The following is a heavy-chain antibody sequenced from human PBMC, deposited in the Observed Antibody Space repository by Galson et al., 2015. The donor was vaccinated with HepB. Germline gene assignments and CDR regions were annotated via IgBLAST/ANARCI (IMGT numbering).Heavy chain of an antibody. Sequence: SLRLSCAASGFPFRSYGMHWVRQAPGKGLEWMAVISCDGSNEFYADSVKGRFSISRDNSKNTLYLQMNSLRTEDSAVYFCARNYYDSSGQVPDYWGQGTLVIVSS. CDR3: ARNYYDSSGQVPDY. J-gene: IGHJ4*02. CDR2: ISCDGSNE. V-gene: IGHV3-30*03. CDR1: GFPFRSYG. D-gene: IGHD3-22*01.